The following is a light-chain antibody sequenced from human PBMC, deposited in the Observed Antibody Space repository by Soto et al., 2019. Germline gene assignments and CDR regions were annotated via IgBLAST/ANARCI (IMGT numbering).Light chain of an antibody. V-gene: IGLV4-69*01. Sequence: QLVLTQSPSASASLGASVKLTCTLSSGHSSYAIAWHQQQPDKGPRYLMKLNTDGSHSKGDGIPDRFSGSSSGAERYLTISSLQSEDEADYDCQTWGTGLHVVFGGGTKLTVL. CDR2: LNTDGSH. CDR3: QTWGTGLHVV. J-gene: IGLJ2*01. CDR1: SGHSSYA.